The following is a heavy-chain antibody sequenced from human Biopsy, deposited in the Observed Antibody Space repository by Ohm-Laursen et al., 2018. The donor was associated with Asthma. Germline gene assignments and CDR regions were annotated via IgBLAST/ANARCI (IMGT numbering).Heavy chain of an antibody. D-gene: IGHD2-21*02. CDR3: ASYEVVTAILPMDV. CDR1: GFTFRSYG. J-gene: IGHJ6*02. V-gene: IGHV3-30*03. CDR2: LSYDGSNK. Sequence: SLRLSCTAPGFTFRSYGMLWVRQAPGKGLEWVAFLSYDGSNKYYGDSVKGRFTISRDNSKNTLYLQMDSLRAEDTAVYYCASYEVVTAILPMDVWGQGTTVTVSS.